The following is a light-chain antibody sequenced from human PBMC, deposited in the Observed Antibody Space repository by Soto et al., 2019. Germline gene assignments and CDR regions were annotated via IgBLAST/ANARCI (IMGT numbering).Light chain of an antibody. CDR1: QSINNY. CDR2: DAS. V-gene: IGKV3-11*01. Sequence: EIVLTQSPVTLSLSPGERATLSCRASQSINNYLAWYQQKPGQPPRLLIYDASNRATAIPVRFSGSGSGTDFTLTMSSLEPEDSVGYYCQYRGIWPPGATFGGGTKVEIK. J-gene: IGKJ4*01. CDR3: QYRGIWPPGAT.